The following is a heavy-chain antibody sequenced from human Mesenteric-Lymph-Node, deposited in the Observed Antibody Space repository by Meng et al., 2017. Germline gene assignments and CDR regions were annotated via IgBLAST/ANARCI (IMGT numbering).Heavy chain of an antibody. D-gene: IGHD5-18*01. Sequence: SETLSLTCTVSGGSISSSSYYWGWIRQPPGKGLEWIGSIYYSGSTYYNPSLKSRVTISVDTSKNQFSLKLSSVTAADTAVYYCARVVERLGYSYGNKGDYWGQGTLVTVSS. CDR3: ARVVERLGYSYGNKGDY. CDR1: GGSISSSSYY. V-gene: IGHV4-39*07. CDR2: IYYSGST. J-gene: IGHJ4*02.